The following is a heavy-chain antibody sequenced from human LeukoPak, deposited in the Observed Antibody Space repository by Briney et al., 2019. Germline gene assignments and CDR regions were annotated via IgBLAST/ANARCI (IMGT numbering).Heavy chain of an antibody. CDR1: GFTFDDYG. V-gene: IGHV3-9*01. CDR2: ISWNSGSI. CDR3: AKDTQ. J-gene: IGHJ4*02. Sequence: GGSLRLSCAASGFTFDDYGMHWVRQAPGKGLEWVSGISWNSGSIGYADSVKGRFTISRDNAKNSLYLQMNSLRAEDTALYYCAKDTQWGQGTLVTVSS.